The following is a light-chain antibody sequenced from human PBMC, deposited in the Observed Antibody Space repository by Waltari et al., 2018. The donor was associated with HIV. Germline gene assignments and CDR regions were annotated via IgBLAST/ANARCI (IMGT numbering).Light chain of an antibody. V-gene: IGLV2-8*01. J-gene: IGLJ6*01. CDR1: SNDIGPYNY. CDR2: EVN. CDR3: SSYAGSGNLLL. Sequence: QSALTQPPAASGSPGQSVTISCTGTSNDIGPYNYVSCYQQHPDKAPRLLISEVNKRPSGVPGRFSGSKPGNTASLTVSGLQAEDEADYYCSSYAGSGNLLLFGGGTKVTVL.